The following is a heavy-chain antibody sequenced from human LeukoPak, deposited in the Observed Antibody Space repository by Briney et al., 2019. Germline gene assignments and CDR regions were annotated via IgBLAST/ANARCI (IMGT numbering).Heavy chain of an antibody. V-gene: IGHV5-51*01. Sequence: GESLKISCKGSGYIFTSYWIGWVRQMPGKGLEWMGIIYPGDSDIRYSPSFQGQVTISADKSISTAYLQWSSLKASDTAMYYCARQYSSSSCDYWGQGTLVAVSS. CDR3: ARQYSSSSCDY. CDR2: IYPGDSDI. CDR1: GYIFTSYW. D-gene: IGHD6-13*01. J-gene: IGHJ4*02.